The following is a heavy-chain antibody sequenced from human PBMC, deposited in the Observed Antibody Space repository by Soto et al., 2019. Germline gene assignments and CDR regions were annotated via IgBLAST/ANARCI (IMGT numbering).Heavy chain of an antibody. Sequence: EVQLAESGGGLAQPGGSLRLSCAAYGFTLSGYAMDWVRQAPGKGLEYVSGISSNGVGTYYANSVQGRFTISRDNSKNTVYLQMGSLRPEDMAVYYCARLARPDLYYMDVWGKGTTVTVSS. V-gene: IGHV3-64*01. D-gene: IGHD6-6*01. CDR2: ISSNGVGT. J-gene: IGHJ6*03. CDR3: ARLARPDLYYMDV. CDR1: GFTLSGYA.